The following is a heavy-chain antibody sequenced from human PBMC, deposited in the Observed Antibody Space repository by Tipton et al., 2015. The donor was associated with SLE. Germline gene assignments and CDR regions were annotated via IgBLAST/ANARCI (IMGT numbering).Heavy chain of an antibody. CDR3: AREASYCGGDCYPSWFDP. CDR2: IYHSGDS. V-gene: IGHV4-38-2*02. CDR1: GYSISSGSY. D-gene: IGHD2-21*01. J-gene: IGHJ5*02. Sequence: LRLSCTVSGYSISSGSYWGWIRQPPGKGLEWIGSIYHSGDSFYNPSLKSRVTISADTSKNQFPLRLSSVTAADTAVYYCAREASYCGGDCYPSWFDPWGQGTLVTVSS.